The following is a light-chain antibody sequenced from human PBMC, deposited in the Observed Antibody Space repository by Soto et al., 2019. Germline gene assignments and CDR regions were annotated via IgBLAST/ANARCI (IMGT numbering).Light chain of an antibody. J-gene: IGKJ5*01. CDR1: QSVSSSY. V-gene: IGKV3D-20*02. CDR2: DAS. Sequence: EIVLTQSPGTLSLSPGERATLSCRASQSVSSSYLAWYQQKPGQAPRVLIYDASNRARGIPARFSGSGSGTEFTLTISSLEPEDFAVYYCQQRSNWITFGQGTRLEIK. CDR3: QQRSNWIT.